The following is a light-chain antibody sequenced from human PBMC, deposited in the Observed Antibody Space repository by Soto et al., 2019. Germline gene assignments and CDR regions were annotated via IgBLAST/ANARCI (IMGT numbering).Light chain of an antibody. CDR2: DAS. J-gene: IGKJ5*01. CDR1: QSVDNY. V-gene: IGKV3-11*01. CDR3: QERNN. Sequence: EVVLTQSPATLSLSPGERATLSCRASQSVDNYLAWYQQKPGQTPRLLIYDASNRANGIPARFSGSGSGTDFTLIISSLEPDDFAGYYCQERNNFGQGTRLEIK.